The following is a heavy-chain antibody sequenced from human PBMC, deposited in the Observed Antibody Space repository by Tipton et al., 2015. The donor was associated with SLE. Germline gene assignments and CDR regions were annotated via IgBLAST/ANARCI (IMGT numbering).Heavy chain of an antibody. Sequence: TLSLTCTVPGGSISSSSYYWGWIRQPPGKGLEWIGSIYYSGSTYYNPSLKSRVTISVDTSKNQFSLKLSSVTAADTAVYYCARDLSGVKDLWGRGTLVTVSS. CDR3: ARDLSGVKDL. CDR1: GGSISSSSYY. V-gene: IGHV4-39*07. D-gene: IGHD3-10*01. CDR2: IYYSGST. J-gene: IGHJ2*01.